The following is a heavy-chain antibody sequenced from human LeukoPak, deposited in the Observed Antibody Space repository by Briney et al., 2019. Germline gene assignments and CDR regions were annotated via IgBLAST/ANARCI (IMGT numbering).Heavy chain of an antibody. V-gene: IGHV3-23*01. D-gene: IGHD1-26*01. CDR2: ISGSGGST. CDR1: GFTFNTYA. CDR3: AKKYSGGSYSFDY. Sequence: GGSLRLSCAASGFTFNTYAMSWVRQAPGKGLEWVSAISGSGGSTYYADSVKGRFTISRDNSKNTLYLQMNSLRAEDTAVYYCAKKYSGGSYSFDYWGQRTLVTVSS. J-gene: IGHJ4*02.